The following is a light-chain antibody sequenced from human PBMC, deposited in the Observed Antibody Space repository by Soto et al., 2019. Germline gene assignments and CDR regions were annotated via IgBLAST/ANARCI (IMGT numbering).Light chain of an antibody. Sequence: EIVLTQSPGTLSLSPGERATLSCRASQSVSSSYLAWYQQKPAQAPGLLIYGASSRAPGIPDRFSGSGSGTDFTLTLSRLEPEDFAVYYCQQYGSSPVYTFGQGTKLELK. J-gene: IGKJ2*01. V-gene: IGKV3-20*01. CDR1: QSVSSSY. CDR3: QQYGSSPVYT. CDR2: GAS.